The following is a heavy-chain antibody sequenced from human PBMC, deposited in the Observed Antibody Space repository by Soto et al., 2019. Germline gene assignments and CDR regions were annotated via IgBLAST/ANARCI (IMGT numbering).Heavy chain of an antibody. V-gene: IGHV4-34*01. Sequence: SETLSLTCAVYGGSFSGYYWNWIRQPPGKGLEWIGEINHGGSTNYNPSLKSRVTISLDTSKNQFSPKLSSVTAADTSVYYCARGPEYYYGGSGFVDYWGQGALVTVSS. CDR2: INHGGST. CDR3: ARGPEYYYGGSGFVDY. J-gene: IGHJ4*02. D-gene: IGHD3-22*01. CDR1: GGSFSGYY.